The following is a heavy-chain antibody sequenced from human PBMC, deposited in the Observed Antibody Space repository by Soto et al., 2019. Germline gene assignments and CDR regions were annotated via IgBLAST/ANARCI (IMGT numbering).Heavy chain of an antibody. CDR2: IYYSGST. V-gene: IGHV4-31*03. J-gene: IGHJ4*02. D-gene: IGHD5-18*01. Sequence: QVQLQESGPGLVKPSQTLSLTCTVSGGSISSGGYYWSWIRQHPGKGLEWIGYIYYSGSTYYNPSLNSRVTISVDTSKNPFSRKLSSGTAADTAVYYCARSGYSYGPNPLLYWGQGTLVTVSS. CDR1: GGSISSGGYY. CDR3: ARSGYSYGPNPLLY.